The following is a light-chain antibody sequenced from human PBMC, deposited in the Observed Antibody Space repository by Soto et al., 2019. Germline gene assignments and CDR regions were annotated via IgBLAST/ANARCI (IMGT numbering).Light chain of an antibody. V-gene: IGLV1-40*01. J-gene: IGLJ3*02. CDR3: QSYDSSLSGSV. CDR1: SSNIGAGND. CDR2: GNS. Sequence: QSVLTQPPSVSGAPGKRVTISCTGSSSNIGAGNDVHWYQHLPGTAPKLLIYGNSNRPSGVPDRFSGSKSGTSASLTITGLQAEDEADYYCQSYDSSLSGSVFGGGTKLTVL.